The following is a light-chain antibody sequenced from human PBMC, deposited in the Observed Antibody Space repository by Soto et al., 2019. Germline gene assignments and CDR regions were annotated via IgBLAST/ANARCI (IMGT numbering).Light chain of an antibody. Sequence: QPVLTQPPSASGTPGQRVTISCSGSTSNIGTNPVNWYQHLPGTAPKLLFYSNNQRPSGVPDRFSGSKSGTSASLAISGLQSEDEADYYCATWDDSLKGYVFGTGTKVTVL. V-gene: IGLV1-44*01. J-gene: IGLJ1*01. CDR1: TSNIGTNP. CDR3: ATWDDSLKGYV. CDR2: SNN.